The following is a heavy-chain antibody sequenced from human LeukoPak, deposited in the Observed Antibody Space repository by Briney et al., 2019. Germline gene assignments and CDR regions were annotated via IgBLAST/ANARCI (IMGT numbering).Heavy chain of an antibody. J-gene: IGHJ4*02. V-gene: IGHV3-23*01. D-gene: IGHD3-16*02. CDR1: GFTFSSYA. CDR2: ISGSGGST. Sequence: GGYLRLSCAASGFTFSSYAMSWVRQAPGKGLEWVSAISGSGGSTYYADSVKGRFTISRVNSKNTLYLQMNSLRAEDTAVYYCAKWGYDYVWGSYRLIPFDYWGQGTLVTVSS. CDR3: AKWGYDYVWGSYRLIPFDY.